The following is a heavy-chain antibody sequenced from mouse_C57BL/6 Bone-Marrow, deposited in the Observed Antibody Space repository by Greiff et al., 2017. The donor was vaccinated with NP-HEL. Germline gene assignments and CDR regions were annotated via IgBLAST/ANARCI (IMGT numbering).Heavy chain of an antibody. J-gene: IGHJ4*01. CDR2: ISYDGSN. V-gene: IGHV3-6*01. CDR1: GYSITSGYY. Sequence: EVQLQESGPGLVKPSQSLSLTCSVTGYSITSGYYWNWIRQFPGNKLEWMGYISYDGSNNYNPSLKNRISITRDTSKNQFFLKLNSVTTEDTATYYCARAFITTVVAKRYAMDYWGQGTSVTVSS. CDR3: ARAFITTVVAKRYAMDY. D-gene: IGHD1-1*01.